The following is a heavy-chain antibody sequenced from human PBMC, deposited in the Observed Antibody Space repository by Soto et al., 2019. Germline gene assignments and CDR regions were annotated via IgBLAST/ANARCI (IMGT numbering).Heavy chain of an antibody. D-gene: IGHD6-13*01. V-gene: IGHV1-18*01. CDR2: ISAYNGNI. CDR1: GYTFTSYG. J-gene: IGHJ5*02. CDR3: ARDLYSSSWYWFDP. Sequence: ASVKVSCKASGYTFTSYGISWVRQAPGQGLEWMGWISAYNGNINYAQKLQGRVTMTTDTSTSTAYMELRSLRSDDTAVYYCARDLYSSSWYWFDPWGQGTLVTVSS.